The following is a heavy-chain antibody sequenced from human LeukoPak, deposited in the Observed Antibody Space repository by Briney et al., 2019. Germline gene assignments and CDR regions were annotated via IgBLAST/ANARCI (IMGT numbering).Heavy chain of an antibody. D-gene: IGHD2-21*02. CDR1: GFSISHYY. CDR2: IYTGGGT. CDR3: ARGQAYCGADCYSD. Sequence: GGSLRLSCAASGFSISHYYMTWVRQTPGKGLDWVAVIYTGGGTNYGDSVKGRFTISRDNSKNTLYLQMNSLRADDTAIYYCARGQAYCGADCYSDWGQGTLVTVSS. J-gene: IGHJ4*02. V-gene: IGHV3-66*01.